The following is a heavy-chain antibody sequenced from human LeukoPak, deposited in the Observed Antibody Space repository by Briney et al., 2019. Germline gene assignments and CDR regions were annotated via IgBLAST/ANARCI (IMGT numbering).Heavy chain of an antibody. V-gene: IGHV3-21*01. CDR3: AKRVPFDY. Sequence: GGSLRLSCAASGFTFSNAWMSWVRQAPGKGLEWVSSISSSSTYIYYADSVKGRFTVSRDNAKNSLYLQMNSLRAEDTAVYYCAKRVPFDYWGQGTLVTVSS. D-gene: IGHD1-1*01. CDR2: ISSSSTYI. J-gene: IGHJ4*02. CDR1: GFTFSNAW.